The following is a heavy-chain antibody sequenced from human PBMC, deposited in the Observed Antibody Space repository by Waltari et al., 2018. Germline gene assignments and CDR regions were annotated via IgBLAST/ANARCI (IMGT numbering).Heavy chain of an antibody. CDR1: GFTFSSYG. CDR3: AKRVATISGGHFDY. V-gene: IGHV3-23*04. J-gene: IGHJ4*02. D-gene: IGHD3-10*02. Sequence: EVQLVESGGGLVQPGGSLRLSCTASGFTFSSYGMTWVRQAPGKGLEWVSAIGGSTGSTNYADSVRGRFTISRDNSKNTLYLQMNSLRAEDTAVYYCAKRVATISGGHFDYWGQGTLVTVSS. CDR2: IGGSTGST.